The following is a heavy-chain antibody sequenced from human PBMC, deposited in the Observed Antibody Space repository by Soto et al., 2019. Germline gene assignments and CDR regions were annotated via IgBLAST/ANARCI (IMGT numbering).Heavy chain of an antibody. CDR3: ERDPRVAAAGNYHYCGMDV. J-gene: IGHJ6*04. D-gene: IGHD6-13*01. CDR2: ISAYNGNT. V-gene: IGHV1-18*04. CDR1: GYTFTSYG. Sequence: ASVKVSCKASGYTFTSYGISWVRQAPGQGLEWMGWISAYNGNTNYAQKLQGRVTMTTDTSTSTAYMELRSLRSDGTAVYYCERDPRVAAAGNYHYCGMDVWGKGTTVTVSS.